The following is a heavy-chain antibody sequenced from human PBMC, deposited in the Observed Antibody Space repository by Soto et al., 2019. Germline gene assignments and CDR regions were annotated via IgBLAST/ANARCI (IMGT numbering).Heavy chain of an antibody. CDR2: INPNSGGT. Sequence: ASVKVSCKASGYTFTGYYMHWVRQAPGQGLEWMGWINPNSGGTNYAQKFQGRVTMTRDTSISTAYMELSRLRSDDTAVYYCARQLFREPQLERPWFNPWGQGTLVTVSS. J-gene: IGHJ5*02. D-gene: IGHD1-1*01. CDR3: ARQLFREPQLERPWFNP. V-gene: IGHV1-2*02. CDR1: GYTFTGYY.